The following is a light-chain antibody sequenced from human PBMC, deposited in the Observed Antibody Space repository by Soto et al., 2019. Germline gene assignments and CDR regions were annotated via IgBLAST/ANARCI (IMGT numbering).Light chain of an antibody. Sequence: QSVLAQPPSASGTPGQRVTISCSGSSSNIGSNNVNWYQQLPGTAPKLLIYINNQRPSGVPDRLSGSKSGTSASLAISGLQSEDEADYYCATWDDSLNGPVFGGGTKLTVL. J-gene: IGLJ2*01. V-gene: IGLV1-44*01. CDR3: ATWDDSLNGPV. CDR2: INN. CDR1: SSNIGSNN.